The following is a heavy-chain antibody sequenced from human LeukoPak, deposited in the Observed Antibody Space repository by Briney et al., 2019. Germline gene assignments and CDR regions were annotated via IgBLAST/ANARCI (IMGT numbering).Heavy chain of an antibody. CDR3: ARDEAYCGGDCYLPFDY. D-gene: IGHD2-21*02. Sequence: GGSLRLSCAASGFTFSNYEMNWVRQPPGKGLEWVSYISSSGSTIYYADSVKGRFTVSRDNSKNTLYLQMNSLRAEDTAVYYCARDEAYCGGDCYLPFDYWGQGTLVTVSS. J-gene: IGHJ4*02. V-gene: IGHV3-48*03. CDR1: GFTFSNYE. CDR2: ISSSGSTI.